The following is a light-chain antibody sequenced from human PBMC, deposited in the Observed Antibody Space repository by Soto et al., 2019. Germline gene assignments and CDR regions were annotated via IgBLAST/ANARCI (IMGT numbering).Light chain of an antibody. J-gene: IGKJ2*01. CDR2: AAS. Sequence: EFVLTQSPGTLSLSPGERATLSCRASQTVRNNYLAWYQQKPGQAPRLLIYAASTRATGIPDRFSGSGSGTDFTLTISRLEPEDFAVYYCQHYGSSPGNTFGQGTKLEIK. CDR3: QHYGSSPGNT. V-gene: IGKV3-20*01. CDR1: QTVRNNY.